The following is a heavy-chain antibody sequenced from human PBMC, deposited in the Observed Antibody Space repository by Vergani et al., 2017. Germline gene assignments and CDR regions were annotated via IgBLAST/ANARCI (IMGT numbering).Heavy chain of an antibody. CDR3: ARGKIRGTYYYDSSGYVQVRYYYGMDV. V-gene: IGHV4-34*01. CDR2: INHSGST. Sequence: QVQLQQWGAGLLKPSETLSLTCAVYGGSFSGYYWSWIRQPPGKGLEWIGEINHSGSTNYNPSLKSRVTISVDTSKNQFSLKLSSVTAADTAVYYCARGKIRGTYYYDSSGYVQVRYYYGMDVWGQGTTVTVSS. CDR1: GGSFSGYY. J-gene: IGHJ6*02. D-gene: IGHD3-22*01.